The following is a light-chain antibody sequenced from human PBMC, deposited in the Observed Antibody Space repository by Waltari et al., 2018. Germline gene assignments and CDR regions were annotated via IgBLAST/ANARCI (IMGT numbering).Light chain of an antibody. CDR3: QQRSNSLT. CDR1: QSVSSY. Sequence: EIVLTQSPATLSLSPGERATLSCRVSQSVSSYLAWYQQKPGQAPRLLIYDASNRATGIPARFSGSGSGTDFTLTISSLEPEDFAVYYCQQRSNSLTFGPGTKVDIK. CDR2: DAS. V-gene: IGKV3-11*01. J-gene: IGKJ3*01.